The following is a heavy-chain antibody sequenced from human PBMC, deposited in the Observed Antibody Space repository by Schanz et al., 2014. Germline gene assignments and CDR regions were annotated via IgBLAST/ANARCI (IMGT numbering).Heavy chain of an antibody. CDR1: GFTFSIYA. CDR3: AKGRFGELSAFDI. V-gene: IGHV3-64*04. D-gene: IGHD3-10*01. CDR2: ISHDGYST. J-gene: IGHJ3*02. Sequence: VQLVESGGGLVQPGGSLRLSCSASGFTFSIYAMHWVRQAPGKGLEYVSAISHDGYSTYYADSVKGRFTISRDNSKNTLYLQMNSLRAEVTAVYYCAKGRFGELSAFDIWGQGTMVTVSS.